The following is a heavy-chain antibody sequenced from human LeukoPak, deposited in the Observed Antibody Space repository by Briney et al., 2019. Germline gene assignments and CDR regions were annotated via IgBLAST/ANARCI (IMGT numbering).Heavy chain of an antibody. CDR1: GFTFGNYW. CDR2: IKHDGSEK. J-gene: IGHJ5*02. V-gene: IGHV3-7*05. D-gene: IGHD2-15*01. Sequence: GGSLRLSCAASGFTFGNYWMSWVRQAPGKGLEWVANIKHDGSEKYYVDSVKGRFTISRDNAKNSLYPQMNSLRADDTAVYYCAKGGSSRFDPWGQGTLVTVSS. CDR3: AKGGSSRFDP.